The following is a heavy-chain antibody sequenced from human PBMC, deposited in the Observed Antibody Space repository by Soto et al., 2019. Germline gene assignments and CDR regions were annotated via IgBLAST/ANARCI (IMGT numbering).Heavy chain of an antibody. CDR3: ARDYSAVMGGAFDI. J-gene: IGHJ3*02. CDR2: IIPIFGTA. D-gene: IGHD2-15*01. Sequence: GASVKVSRKASGGTFSSYAISWVRQAPGQGLEWMGGIIPIFGTANYAQKFQGRVTITADESTSTAYMELSSLRSEDTAVYYCARDYSAVMGGAFDIWGQGTMVTVSS. V-gene: IGHV1-69*13. CDR1: GGTFSSYA.